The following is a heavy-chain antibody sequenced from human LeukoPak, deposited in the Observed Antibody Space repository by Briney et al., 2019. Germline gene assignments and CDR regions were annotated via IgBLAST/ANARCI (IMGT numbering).Heavy chain of an antibody. CDR3: AREEDRVGATPFFDY. CDR1: GYTFTSYG. J-gene: IGHJ4*02. Sequence: ASVKVSCKASGYTFTSYGISWVRQAPGQGLEWTGWISAYNGNTNYAQKLQGRVTMTTDTSTSTTYMELRSLRSDDTAVYYCAREEDRVGATPFFDYWGQGTLVTVSS. V-gene: IGHV1-18*01. D-gene: IGHD1-26*01. CDR2: ISAYNGNT.